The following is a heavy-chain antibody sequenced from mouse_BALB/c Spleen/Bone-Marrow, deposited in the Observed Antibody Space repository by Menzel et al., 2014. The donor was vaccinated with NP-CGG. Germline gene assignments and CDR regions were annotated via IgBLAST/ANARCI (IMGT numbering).Heavy chain of an antibody. CDR2: IDPANGYT. J-gene: IGHJ4*01. CDR3: ASKKNYYAMDY. Sequence: EVMLVESGAELVKPGASVKLSCTASGFNIKDTYMHWVKQRPEQGLEWIGGIDPANGYTNYAPKFQGKATITADTSSNTAYLQLSSLTSEDTAVYYCASKKNYYAMDYWGQGTSVTVSS. V-gene: IGHV14-3*02. CDR1: GFNIKDTY.